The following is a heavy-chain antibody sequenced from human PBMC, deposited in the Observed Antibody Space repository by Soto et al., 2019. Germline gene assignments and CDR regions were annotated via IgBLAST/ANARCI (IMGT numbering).Heavy chain of an antibody. CDR3: ARAPIGSGYYYYGMDV. CDR2: IYYSGST. J-gene: IGHJ6*02. V-gene: IGHV4-30-4*01. CDR1: GGSISSGDYY. Sequence: SETLSLTCTVSGGSISSGDYYWSWIRQPPGKGLEWIGYIYYSGSTYYNPSLKSRVTISVDTSKNQFSLKLSSVTAADTAVYYCARAPIGSGYYYYGMDVWGQGTTVTVS. D-gene: IGHD3-3*01.